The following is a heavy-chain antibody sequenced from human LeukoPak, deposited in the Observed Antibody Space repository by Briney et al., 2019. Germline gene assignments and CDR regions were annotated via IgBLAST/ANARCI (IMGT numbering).Heavy chain of an antibody. D-gene: IGHD3-22*01. CDR1: GFNFSAHL. CDR3: ARDQWFDGFDL. V-gene: IGHV3-23*01. Sequence: GGSLRLSCTGSGFNFSAHLMTWVRQVPGKGLEWISSVSGGGTGTYYADSVKGRFIVSRDDSKSTIYLVMNGLTFEDTATYFCARDQWFDGFDLWGQGTLATVSS. J-gene: IGHJ4*02. CDR2: VSGGGTGT.